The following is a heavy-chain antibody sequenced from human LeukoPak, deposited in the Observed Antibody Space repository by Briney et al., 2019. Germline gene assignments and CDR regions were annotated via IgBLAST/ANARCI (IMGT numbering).Heavy chain of an antibody. Sequence: PSETLSLTCAVYGGSFSGYYWSWIRQPPGKGLEWIGEINHSGSTNYNSSLKSRVTISVDTSKNQFSLKLSSVTAADTAVYYCARLGGRYGGKPYYYFDYWGQGTLVTVSS. CDR2: INHSGST. CDR1: GGSFSGYY. J-gene: IGHJ4*02. CDR3: ARLGGRYGGKPYYYFDY. V-gene: IGHV4-34*01. D-gene: IGHD4-23*01.